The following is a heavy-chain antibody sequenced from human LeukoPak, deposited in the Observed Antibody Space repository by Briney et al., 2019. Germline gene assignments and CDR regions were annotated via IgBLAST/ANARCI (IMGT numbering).Heavy chain of an antibody. CDR2: INPNSGDT. D-gene: IGHD6-19*01. CDR3: ARVGSSGWYVHPTLDY. J-gene: IGHJ4*02. Sequence: STVKVSCKASGYTFTGYYMHWVRQAPGQGLEWMGWINPNSGDTNYAQKFQGRVTVTRDTSISTVYMELSRLRSVDTAVYYCARVGSSGWYVHPTLDYWGQGTLLTVSS. V-gene: IGHV1-2*02. CDR1: GYTFTGYY.